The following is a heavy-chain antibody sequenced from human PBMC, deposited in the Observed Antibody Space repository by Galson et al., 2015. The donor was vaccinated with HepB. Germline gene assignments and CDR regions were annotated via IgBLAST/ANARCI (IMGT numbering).Heavy chain of an antibody. CDR1: GYTLTGYY. CDR2: INPNSGGT. D-gene: IGHD2-2*01. Sequence: SVKVSCKASGYTLTGYYMHWVRQAPGQGLEWMGRINPNSGGTNYAQKFQGRVTMTRDTSISTAYMELSRLRSDDTAVYYCARAVTDPAALPYYYYYMDVWGKGTTVTVSS. CDR3: ARAVTDPAALPYYYYYMDV. J-gene: IGHJ6*03. V-gene: IGHV1-2*06.